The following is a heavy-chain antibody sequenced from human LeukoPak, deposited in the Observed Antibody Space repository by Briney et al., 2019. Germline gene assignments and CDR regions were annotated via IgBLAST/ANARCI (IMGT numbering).Heavy chain of an antibody. V-gene: IGHV4-30-4*01. D-gene: IGHD3-22*01. J-gene: IGHJ4*02. Sequence: PSQTLSLTCTVSGGSISSGDYYWSWIRQPPGKGLEWIGYIYYSGSTYYNPSLKSRVTISVDTSKNQFSLKLSSVTAADTAVYYCARGGDSSGYYSSDYWGQGTLVTVSS. CDR2: IYYSGST. CDR1: GGSISSGDYY. CDR3: ARGGDSSGYYSSDY.